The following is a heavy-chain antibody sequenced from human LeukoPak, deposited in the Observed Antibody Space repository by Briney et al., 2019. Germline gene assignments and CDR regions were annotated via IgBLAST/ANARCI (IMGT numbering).Heavy chain of an antibody. D-gene: IGHD3-10*01. Sequence: SVKVSCRASGGAFSSYTISWVRQAPGQGLEWMGRIIPILGIANYAQKFQGRVTMTTDTSTSTAYVELRSLRSDDTAVYYCASTRYYGLNSAFDIWGQGTMVTVSS. CDR2: IIPILGIA. CDR1: GGAFSSYT. CDR3: ASTRYYGLNSAFDI. V-gene: IGHV1-69*02. J-gene: IGHJ3*02.